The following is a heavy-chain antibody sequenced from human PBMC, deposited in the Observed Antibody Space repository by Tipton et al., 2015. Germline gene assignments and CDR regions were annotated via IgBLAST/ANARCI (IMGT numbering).Heavy chain of an antibody. D-gene: IGHD5-18*01. CDR3: ARFMGYSYGPDNWFDP. CDR2: IYYSGST. J-gene: IGHJ5*02. Sequence: TLSLTCAVYSGSFSGYHWSWIRQPPGKGLEWIGYIYYSGSTNYNPSLKSRVTISVDTSKNRFSLKLSSVTAADTAVYYCARFMGYSYGPDNWFDPWGQGTLVTVSS. V-gene: IGHV4-59*01. CDR1: SGSFSGYH.